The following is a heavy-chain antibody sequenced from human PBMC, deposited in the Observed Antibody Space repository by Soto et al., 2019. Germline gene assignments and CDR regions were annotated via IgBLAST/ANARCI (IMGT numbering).Heavy chain of an antibody. CDR2: IIPIFGTA. Sequence: GASVKVSCKASGGTFSSYAISWVRHAPGQGLEWMGGIIPIFGTANYAQKFQGRVTITADESTSTAYMELSSLRSEDTAVYYCARDALGYCSGGSCYEGYNWFDPWGQGTLVTVS. D-gene: IGHD2-15*01. CDR1: GGTFSSYA. V-gene: IGHV1-69*13. CDR3: ARDALGYCSGGSCYEGYNWFDP. J-gene: IGHJ5*02.